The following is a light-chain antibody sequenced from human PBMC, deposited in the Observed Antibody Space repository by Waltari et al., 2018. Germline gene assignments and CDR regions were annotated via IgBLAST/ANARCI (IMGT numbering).Light chain of an antibody. CDR1: QSVLYSSNNKNN. CDR2: WAS. CDR3: QQYYTTPLT. V-gene: IGKV4-1*01. Sequence: DIVMTQSPDSLAVSLGERATINCKSSQSVLYSSNNKNNLAWYQQKPGQPPKLFIYWASTRESGVPDRFSGSGSGTEFTLTSSSLQAEDVAVYYCQQYYTTPLTFGGGTKVEIK. J-gene: IGKJ4*01.